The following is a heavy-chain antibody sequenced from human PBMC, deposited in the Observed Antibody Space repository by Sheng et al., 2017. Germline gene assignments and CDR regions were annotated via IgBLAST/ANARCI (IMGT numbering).Heavy chain of an antibody. D-gene: IGHD3-3*01. CDR3: ARVFAHRLYDFWSGYQNYYYYMDV. CDR1: GFTFSDYY. V-gene: IGHV3-11*05. J-gene: IGHJ6*03. CDR2: ISSSSSYT. Sequence: QVQLVESGGGLVKPGGSLRLSCAASGFTFSDYYMSWIRQAPGKGLEWVSYISSSSSYTNYADSVKGRFTISRDNAKNSLYLQMNSLRAEDTAVYYCARVFAHRLYDFWSGYQNYYYYMDVWGKGTTVTVSS.